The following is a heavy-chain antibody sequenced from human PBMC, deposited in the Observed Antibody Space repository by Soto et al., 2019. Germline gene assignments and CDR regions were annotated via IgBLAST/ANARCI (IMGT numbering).Heavy chain of an antibody. J-gene: IGHJ5*02. CDR1: GFRFEQYV. CDR2: VSPTGDTV. Sequence: VQVVASGGGLVQPGRSLRLSCEVSGFRFEQYVMHWVRQAPGKGLECVSTVSPTGDTVAYADSLEGRFTVSRDNAKNSLYLQMNSLKGDDTAFYYCLKDAPNGSIDAWGQGTLVTVSS. CDR3: LKDAPNGSIDA. D-gene: IGHD3-10*01. V-gene: IGHV3-9*01.